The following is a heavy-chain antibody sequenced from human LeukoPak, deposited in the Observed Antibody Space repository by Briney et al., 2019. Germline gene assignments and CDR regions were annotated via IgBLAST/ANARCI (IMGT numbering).Heavy chain of an antibody. CDR2: ISGSGGST. Sequence: GGSLRLSCAASGFTFSSYVMSWVRQAPGKGLEWVSAISGSGGSTYYADSVKGRFTISRDNSKSTLYLQMNSLRAEDTAVYYCAKNWRDIVLGDAFDIWGQGTMVTVSS. J-gene: IGHJ3*02. CDR3: AKNWRDIVLGDAFDI. V-gene: IGHV3-23*01. CDR1: GFTFSSYV. D-gene: IGHD2-8*01.